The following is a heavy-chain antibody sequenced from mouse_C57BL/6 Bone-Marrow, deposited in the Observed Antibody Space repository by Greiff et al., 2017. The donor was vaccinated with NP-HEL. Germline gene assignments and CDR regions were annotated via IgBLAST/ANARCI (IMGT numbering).Heavy chain of an antibody. J-gene: IGHJ4*01. CDR2: IYPRSGNT. CDR1: GYTFTSYG. Sequence: QVQLKQSGAELARLGASVKLSCKASGYTFTSYGISWVKQRTGQGLEWIGEIYPRSGNTYYNEKFKGKATLTADKSSSTAYMELRSLTSEDSAVYFCARKGYPYYYAMDYWGQGTSVTVSS. V-gene: IGHV1-81*01. D-gene: IGHD3-2*02. CDR3: ARKGYPYYYAMDY.